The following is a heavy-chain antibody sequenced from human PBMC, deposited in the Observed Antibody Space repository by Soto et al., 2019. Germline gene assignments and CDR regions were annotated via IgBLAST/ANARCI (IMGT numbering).Heavy chain of an antibody. CDR2: ISYDGSNK. CDR1: GFTFSSYA. D-gene: IGHD3-22*01. CDR3: ARDLGYYDSSGYYYGDDAFDI. V-gene: IGHV3-30-3*01. J-gene: IGHJ3*02. Sequence: PGGSLILSCAASGFTFSSYAMHWVRQAPGKGLEWVAVISYDGSNKYYADSVKGRFTISRDNSKNTLYLQMNSLRAEDTAVYYCARDLGYYDSSGYYYGDDAFDIWGQGTMVTVSS.